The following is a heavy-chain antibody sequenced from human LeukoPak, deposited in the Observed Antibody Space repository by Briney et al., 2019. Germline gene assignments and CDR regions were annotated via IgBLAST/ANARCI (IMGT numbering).Heavy chain of an antibody. J-gene: IGHJ5*02. V-gene: IGHV3-74*01. CDR1: GITFRSHW. D-gene: IGHD3-22*01. CDR2: INTDGTTT. Sequence: PGGSLRLSCAASGITFRSHWMHWVRQAPGKGLVWVSRINTDGTTTAYADSVKGRFTISRDNSKNTLYLQMSSLRAEDTAVYYCAKDAPPYYYDIFSSWGQGTLVTVSS. CDR3: AKDAPPYYYDIFSS.